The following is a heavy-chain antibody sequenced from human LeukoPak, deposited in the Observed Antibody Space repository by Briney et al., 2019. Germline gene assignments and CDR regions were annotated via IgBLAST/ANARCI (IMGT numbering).Heavy chain of an antibody. Sequence: GGSLRLSCAASGFTFSRYSMNWVRQAPGKGLEWVSAISGSGGSTYYADSVKGRFTISRDNSKNTLYLQMNSLRAEDTAVYYCAKGTYGSGTYGDADYWGQGTLVTVSS. CDR1: GFTFSRYS. V-gene: IGHV3-23*01. CDR3: AKGTYGSGTYGDADY. CDR2: ISGSGGST. D-gene: IGHD3-10*01. J-gene: IGHJ4*02.